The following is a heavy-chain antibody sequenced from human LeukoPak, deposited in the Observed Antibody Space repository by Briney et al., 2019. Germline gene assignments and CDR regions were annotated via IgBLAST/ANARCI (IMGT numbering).Heavy chain of an antibody. J-gene: IGHJ5*02. CDR1: GFTFDDYA. D-gene: IGHD2-15*01. Sequence: GGSLRLSCAASGFTFDDYAMYWVRQAPGKGLEWVSGISWNSGSIGYADSVKGRFTISRDNAKNSLYLQMNSLRAEDTALYYCAKSGYCSGGSCYDWFDPWGQGTLVTVSS. CDR2: ISWNSGSI. CDR3: AKSGYCSGGSCYDWFDP. V-gene: IGHV3-9*01.